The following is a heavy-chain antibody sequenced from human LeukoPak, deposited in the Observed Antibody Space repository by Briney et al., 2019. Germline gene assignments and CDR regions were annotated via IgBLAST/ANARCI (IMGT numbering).Heavy chain of an antibody. CDR1: GFPFSTYG. CDR2: TRYDDKNQ. V-gene: IGHV3-30*02. D-gene: IGHD3-22*01. Sequence: GGSLRLSCAASGFPFSTYGMHWVRQAPGKGLEWVGFTRYDDKNQYYADSVKGRFTISRDHSTNTLYLQMNSLRAEDTGVYYCAKEGSGSYRCIDFWGQGTLVTVSS. J-gene: IGHJ4*02. CDR3: AKEGSGSYRCIDF.